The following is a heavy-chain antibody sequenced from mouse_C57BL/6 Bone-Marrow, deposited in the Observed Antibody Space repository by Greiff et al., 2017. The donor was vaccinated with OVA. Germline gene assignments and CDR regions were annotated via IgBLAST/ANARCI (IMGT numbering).Heavy chain of an antibody. CDR3: ASIYYDYLYAMDY. J-gene: IGHJ4*01. V-gene: IGHV2-2*01. CDR2: IWSGGST. D-gene: IGHD2-4*01. CDR1: GFSLTSYG. Sequence: VQLQQSGPGLVQPSQSLSITCTVSGFSLTSYGVHWVRQSPGKGLEWLGVIWSGGSTDYNAAFISRLSISKDNSKSQVFVKMNSLQADDTAIYYCASIYYDYLYAMDYWGQGTSVTVSS.